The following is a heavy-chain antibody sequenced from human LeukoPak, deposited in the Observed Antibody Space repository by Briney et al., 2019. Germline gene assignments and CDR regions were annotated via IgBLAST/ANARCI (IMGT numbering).Heavy chain of an antibody. V-gene: IGHV4-39*01. CDR1: GGSISSSSYY. CDR3: ARGGLAAARSKIAFDI. D-gene: IGHD6-13*01. CDR2: IYYSGST. Sequence: SETLSLTCTVSGGSISSSSYYWGWIRQPPGKGLEWIGSIYYSGSTYYNPSLKSRVTISVDTSKNQFSLQLNSVTPEDTAVYYCARGGLAAARSKIAFDIWGQGTMVTVSS. J-gene: IGHJ3*02.